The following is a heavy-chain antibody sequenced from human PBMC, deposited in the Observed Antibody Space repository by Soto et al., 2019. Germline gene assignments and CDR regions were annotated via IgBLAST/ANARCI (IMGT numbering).Heavy chain of an antibody. CDR3: ARDGIGGTVFRGFCDY. Sequence: QKYLVESGGGVVQPGGSLRLSCVASGSIFSGYGMHLVRQAPGKGLEWVAVIWYDGSNKYYADSVKGRFTISRDNSKNMLYLQMDSLRAEDTAVYYCARDGIGGTVFRGFCDYWGRGTLVVVSS. CDR1: GSIFSGYG. J-gene: IGHJ4*02. V-gene: IGHV3-33*01. CDR2: IWYDGSNK. D-gene: IGHD1-7*01.